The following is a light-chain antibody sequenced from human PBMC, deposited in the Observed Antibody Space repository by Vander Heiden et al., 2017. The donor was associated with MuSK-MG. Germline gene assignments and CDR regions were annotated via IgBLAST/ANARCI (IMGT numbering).Light chain of an antibody. CDR2: GAS. J-gene: IGKJ4*01. Sequence: EIVMTQSPATLSVSPGERATLSCRASQSVSSRLAWYQQKPGQAPRLLIYGASTRATGIPARFSGSGSGTEFTLTISSLQSEDFAVYYCQQYNQWPPLTFGGGTKVXIK. CDR3: QQYNQWPPLT. CDR1: QSVSSR. V-gene: IGKV3-15*01.